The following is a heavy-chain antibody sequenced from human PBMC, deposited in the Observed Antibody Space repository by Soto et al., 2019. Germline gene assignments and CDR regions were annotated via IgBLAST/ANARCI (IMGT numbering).Heavy chain of an antibody. D-gene: IGHD2-21*02. J-gene: IGHJ3*02. CDR1: GGSVSSSNW. V-gene: IGHV4-4*02. CDR2: IYHSGSA. Sequence: QVQLQESGPGLVKPSGTLSLTCAVSGGSVSSSNWWSWVRQSPVKGLEWMGEIYHSGSAHYNPSLKSRATISLDKYKNQFSLRLPSVTAADTAVYYCARVPGVVVSADDAFDIWGPGTRVIVSS. CDR3: ARVPGVVVSADDAFDI.